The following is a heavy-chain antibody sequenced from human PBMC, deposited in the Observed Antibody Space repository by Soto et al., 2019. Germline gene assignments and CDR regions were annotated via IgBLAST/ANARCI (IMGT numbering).Heavy chain of an antibody. CDR3: ARGVSGYYGFDY. CDR1: GFTFSNYW. Sequence: EVQLVESGGGPAQFGGSPRLSCAASGFTFSNYWMHWVRQVPGKGLVWVSRIKGDETRTGYADSVKGRFTIFRDNVKNTLYLQMNSLRAEDTAVYYCARGVSGYYGFDYWGQGTLVTVSS. J-gene: IGHJ4*02. V-gene: IGHV3-74*01. CDR2: IKGDETRT. D-gene: IGHD5-12*01.